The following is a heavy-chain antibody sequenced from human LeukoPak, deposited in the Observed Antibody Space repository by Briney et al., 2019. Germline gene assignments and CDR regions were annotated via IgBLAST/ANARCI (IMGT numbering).Heavy chain of an antibody. V-gene: IGHV1-8*01. Sequence: GASVKVSCKASGYTFTSYDINWVRQATGQGLEWMGWMNPNSGNTGYAQKFQGRVTMTRNTSISTPYMELSSLRSEDTAVYYCARGGRYYYGSGVTSQGFDPWGQGTLVTVSS. J-gene: IGHJ5*02. D-gene: IGHD3-10*01. CDR3: ARGGRYYYGSGVTSQGFDP. CDR1: GYTFTSYD. CDR2: MNPNSGNT.